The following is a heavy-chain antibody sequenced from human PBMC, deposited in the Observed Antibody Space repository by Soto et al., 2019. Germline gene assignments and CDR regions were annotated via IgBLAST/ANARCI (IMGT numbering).Heavy chain of an antibody. V-gene: IGHV4-34*01. D-gene: IGHD3-10*01. Sequence: SETLSLTCAVYGGSFSGYYWSWIRQPPGKGLEWIGEINHSGSTNYNPSLKSRVTISVDTSKNQFSLKLSSVTAADTAVYYCGRARITMVRGVIIGRFRNWFDPWGQGTLVTVSS. J-gene: IGHJ5*02. CDR3: GRARITMVRGVIIGRFRNWFDP. CDR1: GGSFSGYY. CDR2: INHSGST.